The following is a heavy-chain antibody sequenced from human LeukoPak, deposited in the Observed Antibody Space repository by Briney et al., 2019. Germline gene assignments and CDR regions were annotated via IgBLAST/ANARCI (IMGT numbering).Heavy chain of an antibody. Sequence: SETLSLTCTVSGGSIKGSYWTWIRQPPGKGLECIGYIYYSGATNYNPSLKRRVTISVDTSSNQFSLRLRSVTAADTAVYYCARLFGVRGSGYMDVWAKGPRSPSP. CDR3: ARLFGVRGSGYMDV. D-gene: IGHD3-10*01. J-gene: IGHJ6*02. CDR1: GGSIKGSY. V-gene: IGHV4-59*01. CDR2: IYYSGAT.